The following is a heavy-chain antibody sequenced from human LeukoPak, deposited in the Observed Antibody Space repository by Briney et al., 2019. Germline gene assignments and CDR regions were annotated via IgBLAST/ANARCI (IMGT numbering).Heavy chain of an antibody. CDR2: ISSGGSKT. CDR3: AKAPLGYCSSPSCYYFDY. V-gene: IGHV3-23*01. D-gene: IGHD2-2*01. CDR1: GFTFSSYA. Sequence: PGGSLRLSCAASGFTFSSYAMSWVRQAPGKGLEWVSAISSGGSKTVYADSVKGRLTISRDNSKNTLYVQMNSLRADDTAVYYCAKAPLGYCSSPSCYYFDYWGQGTLVPVSS. J-gene: IGHJ4*02.